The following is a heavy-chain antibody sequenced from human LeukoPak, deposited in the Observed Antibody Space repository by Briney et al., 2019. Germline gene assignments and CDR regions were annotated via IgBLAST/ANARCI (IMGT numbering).Heavy chain of an antibody. J-gene: IGHJ4*02. CDR2: ISWNSGSI. CDR3: AKVAFGGIAVAGPFDY. V-gene: IGHV3-9*03. CDR1: GFTFDDYD. D-gene: IGHD6-19*01. Sequence: GGSLRLSCAASGFTFDDYDMHWVRQAPGKGLEWVTGISWNSGSIGYADSVKGRFTISRDNAKNSLYLQMNSLRAEDMALYYCAKVAFGGIAVAGPFDYWGQGTLVTVSS.